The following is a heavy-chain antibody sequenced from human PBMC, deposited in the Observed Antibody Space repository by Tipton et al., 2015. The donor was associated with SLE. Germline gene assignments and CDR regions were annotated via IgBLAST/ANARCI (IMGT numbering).Heavy chain of an antibody. V-gene: IGHV4-59*08. CDR1: GGSISSYY. Sequence: TLSLTCTVSGGSISSYYWSWIRQPPGKGLEWIGYMYYSGSTNYNPSLKSRVTISLDTSKNQFSLKLSSVTAADTAVYYCAKSSSSWYYWYFDLWGRGTLVTVSS. CDR2: MYYSGST. J-gene: IGHJ2*01. D-gene: IGHD6-13*01. CDR3: AKSSSSWYYWYFDL.